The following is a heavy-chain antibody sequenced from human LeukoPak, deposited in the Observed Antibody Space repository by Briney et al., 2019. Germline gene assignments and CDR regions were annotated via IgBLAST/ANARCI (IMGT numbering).Heavy chain of an antibody. V-gene: IGHV3-23*01. Sequence: GGSLRLSCVGSGFSFSTYGMTWVRQAPGKGLEWVSSVSSSGETTYYADSVKGRFTISRDNSKSTLYLQMNSLRAEDTAVYFCAKAPVTSCRGAYCYPFDSWGQGTLVTVSS. D-gene: IGHD2-21*01. J-gene: IGHJ4*02. CDR1: GFSFSTYG. CDR3: AKAPVTSCRGAYCYPFDS. CDR2: VSSSGETT.